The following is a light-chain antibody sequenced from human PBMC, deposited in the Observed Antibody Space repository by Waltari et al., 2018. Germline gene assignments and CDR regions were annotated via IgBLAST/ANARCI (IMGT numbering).Light chain of an antibody. Sequence: QSVLTQPPSVSAAPGQKVSISCPGSTSNIGNNYVSWYQQFPGEAPKVLIYGNDKRTTGIADRFSGSKSGTSATLDITGLQTGDEAVYYCGAWDNTLSAVFGGGTKVTVL. CDR3: GAWDNTLSAV. V-gene: IGLV1-51*02. J-gene: IGLJ2*01. CDR1: TSNIGNNY. CDR2: GND.